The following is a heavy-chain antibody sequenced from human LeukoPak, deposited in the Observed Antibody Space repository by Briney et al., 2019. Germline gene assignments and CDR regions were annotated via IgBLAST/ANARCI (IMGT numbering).Heavy chain of an antibody. J-gene: IGHJ6*02. V-gene: IGHV1-2*02. D-gene: IGHD2-15*01. CDR3: ARDGCSGGSCYWSSHYYYGMDV. CDR1: GYTFTGYY. Sequence: ASVKVSCKASGYTFTGYYMRWVRQAPGQGLEWMGWINPNSGGTNYAQKFQGRVTMTRDTSISTAYMELSRLRSDDTAVYYCARDGCSGGSCYWSSHYYYGMDVWGQGTTVTVSS. CDR2: INPNSGGT.